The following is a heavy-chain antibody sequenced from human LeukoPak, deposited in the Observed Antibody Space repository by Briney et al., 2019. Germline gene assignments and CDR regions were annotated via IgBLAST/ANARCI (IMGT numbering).Heavy chain of an antibody. CDR2: ISSNGGST. J-gene: IGHJ2*01. V-gene: IGHV3-64D*06. Sequence: GGSLRLSCSASGFTFSSYAMHWVRQAPGKGLEYVSAISSNGGSTYYADSVKGRFTISRDNSKNTLYLQMSSLRAEDTAVYYCVKDGVDTAVAGKVRYFDLWGRGTLVTVSS. D-gene: IGHD6-19*01. CDR3: VKDGVDTAVAGKVRYFDL. CDR1: GFTFSSYA.